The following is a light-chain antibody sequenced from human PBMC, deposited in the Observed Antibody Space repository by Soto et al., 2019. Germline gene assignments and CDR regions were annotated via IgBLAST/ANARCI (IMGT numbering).Light chain of an antibody. Sequence: QSALTQPPSASGSPGQSVTISCTGTSSDVGSYNYVSWYQQHPGKAPKLMIYEVTKRPSGVPDRFSGSKSGNTASLTVSGLQAEDEADYYCNSYAGSNEYVFGTGTKVTVL. V-gene: IGLV2-8*01. CDR3: NSYAGSNEYV. CDR1: SSDVGSYNY. J-gene: IGLJ1*01. CDR2: EVT.